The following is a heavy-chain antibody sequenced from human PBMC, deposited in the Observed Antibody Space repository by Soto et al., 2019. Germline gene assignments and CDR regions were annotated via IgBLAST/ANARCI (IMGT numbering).Heavy chain of an antibody. CDR2: ISGTGGGT. Sequence: GGSLRLSCSASGFTFNNYAMGWVRQAPGRGLEWVSTISGTGGGTFSADSVKGRFTISRDNSKNTLYLQMTGLRAEDTAVYYCAKTPRSSTSPQYFDSWGQGTLVTVSS. J-gene: IGHJ4*02. CDR1: GFTFNNYA. D-gene: IGHD2-2*01. CDR3: AKTPRSSTSPQYFDS. V-gene: IGHV3-23*01.